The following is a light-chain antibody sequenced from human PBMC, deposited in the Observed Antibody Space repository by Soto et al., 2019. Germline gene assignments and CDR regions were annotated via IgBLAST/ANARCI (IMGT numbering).Light chain of an antibody. CDR3: QQYGSSPRT. Sequence: EIVLTQSPGTLSLSPGERAILSCRASQSVTSPFLAWYQQKPGQPPRLLIYSTSGRATGIPDRFSGSGSGTDFTLTISSLEPEDSAVYYCQQYGSSPRTFGQGTKVEV. V-gene: IGKV3-20*01. J-gene: IGKJ1*01. CDR1: QSVTSPF. CDR2: STS.